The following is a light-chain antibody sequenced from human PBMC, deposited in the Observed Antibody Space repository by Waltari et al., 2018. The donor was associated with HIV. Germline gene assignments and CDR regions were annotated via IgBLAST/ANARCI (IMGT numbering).Light chain of an antibody. CDR1: SSDVGGYNF. V-gene: IGLV2-14*01. CDR2: EVS. J-gene: IGLJ3*02. CDR3: SSYTSSTILGV. Sequence: QSALTQPASLSGSPGQSITISCTGTSSDVGGYNFVSWYQQHPGKAPKLIIYEVSNRPSGVADRCSGSKSCNTASRIISGLQAEDEGDYYCSSYTSSTILGVFGGGTKVTVL.